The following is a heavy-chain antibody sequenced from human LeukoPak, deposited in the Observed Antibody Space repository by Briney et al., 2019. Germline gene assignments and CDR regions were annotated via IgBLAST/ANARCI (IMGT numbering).Heavy chain of an antibody. CDR2: IKEDGSEE. V-gene: IGHV3-7*01. D-gene: IGHD6-19*01. Sequence: GGSLRLSCAASGFTFSRNWMSWVRQTPGKGLEWVANIKEDGSEEHYMDSVKGRFTISRDNAKNSLYLEMNSLRAEDTAVYYCAKDRAMAAVAGAHHDYYYYGMDVWGQGTTVTVSS. CDR1: GFTFSRNW. CDR3: AKDRAMAAVAGAHHDYYYYGMDV. J-gene: IGHJ6*02.